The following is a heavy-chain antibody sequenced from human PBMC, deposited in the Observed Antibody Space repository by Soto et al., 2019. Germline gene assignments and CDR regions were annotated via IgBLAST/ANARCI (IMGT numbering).Heavy chain of an antibody. J-gene: IGHJ6*02. D-gene: IGHD6-19*01. Sequence: QVQLVQSGAEVKKPGASVKVSCKASGYTFTKFGISWVRQAPGQGLEWMVWVSGYNGETSYAQSLQGRVTMTTDTSTTTAYMELRSLRPDDTAVFYCAREGLGIHYYNGVDVWGQGTTVTVS. CDR3: AREGLGIHYYNGVDV. V-gene: IGHV1-18*01. CDR1: GYTFTKFG. CDR2: VSGYNGET.